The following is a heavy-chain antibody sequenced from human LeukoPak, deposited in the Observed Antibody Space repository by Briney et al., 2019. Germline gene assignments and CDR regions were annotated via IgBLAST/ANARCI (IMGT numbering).Heavy chain of an antibody. CDR3: ARVGLGYCSSTSCYFDY. V-gene: IGHV1-18*01. CDR2: ISAYNGNT. D-gene: IGHD2-2*01. J-gene: IGHJ4*02. Sequence: GPSVKVSCKASGYTFTSYGISWVRQAPGQGLEWMGWISAYNGNTNYAQKLQGRVTMPTDTSTSTAYMELRSLRSDDTAVYYCARVGLGYCSSTSCYFDYWGQGTLVTVSS. CDR1: GYTFTSYG.